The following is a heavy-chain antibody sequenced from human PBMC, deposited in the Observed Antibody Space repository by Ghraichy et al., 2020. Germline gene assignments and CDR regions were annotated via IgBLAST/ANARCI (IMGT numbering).Heavy chain of an antibody. CDR2: ISGSGDST. CDR3: ALHCSGGSCYGTLSAFDI. J-gene: IGHJ3*02. CDR1: GFTFSNYA. V-gene: IGHV3-23*01. D-gene: IGHD2-15*01. Sequence: GESLNISCAASGFTFSNYAMSWVRQAPGKGLEWVSAISGSGDSTYYADSVKGRFTISRDNSKNTLYLQMDSLRAEDTAVYYCALHCSGGSCYGTLSAFDIWGQGTMVTVSS.